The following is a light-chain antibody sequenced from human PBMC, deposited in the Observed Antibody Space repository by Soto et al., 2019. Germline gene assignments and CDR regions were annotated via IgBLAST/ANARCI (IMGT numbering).Light chain of an antibody. Sequence: EVVLTQSPDTLSLPPGERATLSCRASQSISSYLAWYQQKSGQAPRLLIYDASSRATGIPARFSGSGSGTDFTLTISSLEPEDFAVYYCQQLTDWPPQWTFGQGTKVEIK. J-gene: IGKJ1*01. CDR2: DAS. CDR3: QQLTDWPPQWT. CDR1: QSISSY. V-gene: IGKV3-11*01.